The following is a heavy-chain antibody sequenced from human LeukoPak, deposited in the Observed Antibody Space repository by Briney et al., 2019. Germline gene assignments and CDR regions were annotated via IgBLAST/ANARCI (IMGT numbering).Heavy chain of an antibody. CDR1: GYTFTGYY. V-gene: IGHV1-2*02. Sequence: AASAKVSCKASGYTFTGYYMHWVRQAPGQGLEWMGWINPNSGGTNYAQKFQGRVTMTRDTSISTAYMELSRLRSDDTAVYYCARSSSSSFWFDPWGQGTLVTVSS. D-gene: IGHD6-6*01. CDR2: INPNSGGT. J-gene: IGHJ5*02. CDR3: ARSSSSSFWFDP.